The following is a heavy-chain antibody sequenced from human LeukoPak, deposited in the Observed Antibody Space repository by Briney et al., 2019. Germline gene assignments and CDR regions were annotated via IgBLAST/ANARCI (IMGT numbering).Heavy chain of an antibody. CDR2: IYYSGST. Sequence: SETLSLTCTVSGGSISSGGYYWSWIRQHPGKGLEWIGYIYYSGSTYYNPSLKSRVTMSVDTSKNQFSLKLSSVTAADTAVYYCARDRYGDYGSESGYYYMDVWGKGTTVTVSS. D-gene: IGHD3-10*01. V-gene: IGHV4-31*03. CDR3: ARDRYGDYGSESGYYYMDV. J-gene: IGHJ6*03. CDR1: GGSISSGGYY.